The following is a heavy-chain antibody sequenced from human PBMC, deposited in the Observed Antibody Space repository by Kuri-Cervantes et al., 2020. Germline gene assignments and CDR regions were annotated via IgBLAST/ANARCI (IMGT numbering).Heavy chain of an antibody. CDR2: ITRSSTTI. CDR1: GFTFSSFS. Sequence: GGSLRLSCAASGFTFSSFSMNWVRQAPGKGLEWVSYITRSSTTIYYADSVKGRFTISRDNAKNSLYLQMNSLRAEDTAVYYCAKVGESGYCSSTGCYDLGVDSWGQGTLVTVSS. V-gene: IGHV3-48*01. D-gene: IGHD2-2*01. J-gene: IGHJ4*02. CDR3: AKVGESGYCSSTGCYDLGVDS.